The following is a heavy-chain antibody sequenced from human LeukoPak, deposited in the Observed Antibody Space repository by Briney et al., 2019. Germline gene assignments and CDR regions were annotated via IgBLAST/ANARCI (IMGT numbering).Heavy chain of an antibody. CDR1: GFALRNYA. Sequence: GGSLRLSCAASGFALRNYAVNWVRQAPGKGLEWVSAISGSGGSTYYADSVKGRFTISRDNSKNTLYLQMNSLRAEDTAVYYCAKDVPFYCSGGSCYDYFDYWGQGTLVTVSS. CDR2: ISGSGGST. J-gene: IGHJ4*02. D-gene: IGHD2-15*01. V-gene: IGHV3-23*01. CDR3: AKDVPFYCSGGSCYDYFDY.